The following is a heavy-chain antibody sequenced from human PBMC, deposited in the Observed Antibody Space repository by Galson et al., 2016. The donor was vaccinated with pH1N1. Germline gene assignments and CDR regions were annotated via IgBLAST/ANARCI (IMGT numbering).Heavy chain of an antibody. V-gene: IGHV4-61*01. CDR3: ARSYCSGIVCYDLDASDAY. D-gene: IGHD2-8*02. Sequence: SETLSLTCNVSGGSVSSGHHYWSWIRQFPGKGLEWIGYSFYSGTTKYNPSLENRVVISLDTSKNQFSLKLTSVTAADTAVYFCARSYCSGIVCYDLDASDAYWGQGILVTVSS. J-gene: IGHJ4*02. CDR1: GGSVSSGHHY. CDR2: SFYSGTT.